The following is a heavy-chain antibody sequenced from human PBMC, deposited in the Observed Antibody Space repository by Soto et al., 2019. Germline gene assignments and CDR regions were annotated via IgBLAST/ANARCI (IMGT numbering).Heavy chain of an antibody. V-gene: IGHV1-18*01. CDR1: GYTFTSYG. Sequence: QVQLVQSGAEVKKPGASVKVSCKASGYTFTSYGISWVRQAPGQGREWMGWISAYNGNTNYAQKLQGRVTMTTDPSTSTAYMELRSLRSDDTAVYYCAGPYYDILTGYYSRWFDPWGQGTLVTVSS. CDR3: AGPYYDILTGYYSRWFDP. J-gene: IGHJ5*02. D-gene: IGHD3-9*01. CDR2: ISAYNGNT.